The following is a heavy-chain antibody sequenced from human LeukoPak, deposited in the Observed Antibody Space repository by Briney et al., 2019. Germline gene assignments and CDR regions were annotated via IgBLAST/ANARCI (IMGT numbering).Heavy chain of an antibody. CDR2: IYYSGST. CDR3: ARDPAAHGPFDY. V-gene: IGHV4-59*01. CDR1: GGSISSYY. Sequence: TASETLSLXCTVSGGSISSYYWSWIRQPPGKGLEWIGYIYYSGSTNYNPSLKSRVTISVDTSKNQFSLKLSSVTAADTAVYYCARDPAAHGPFDYWGQGTLVTVSS. J-gene: IGHJ4*02. D-gene: IGHD6-13*01.